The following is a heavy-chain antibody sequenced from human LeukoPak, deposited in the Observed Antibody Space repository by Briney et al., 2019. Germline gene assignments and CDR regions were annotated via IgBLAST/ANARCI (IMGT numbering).Heavy chain of an antibody. CDR2: IYYSGST. J-gene: IGHJ4*02. D-gene: IGHD4-17*01. V-gene: IGHV4-30-4*07. CDR1: GGSISSGGYS. Sequence: SETLSLTCAVSGGSISSGGYSWSWIRQPPGKGLEWIGYIYYSGSTYYNPSLKSRVTISVDTSKNQFSLKLSSVTAADTAVYYCARVAYGDYVGYFDYWGQGTLVTVSS. CDR3: ARVAYGDYVGYFDY.